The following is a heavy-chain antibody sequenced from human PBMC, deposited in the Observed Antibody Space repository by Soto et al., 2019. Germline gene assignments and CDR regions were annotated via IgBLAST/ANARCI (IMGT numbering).Heavy chain of an antibody. D-gene: IGHD3-22*01. CDR2: VSCDGKST. CDR3: CKTTSFYFDNGPLLFS. Sequence: GCPLRPSGGASGFSFNNFAMTSVRRPQGKGLEWLAAVSCDGKSTYYADSANGRFPISRDNSRYAVCLLPASLRVDDSALYYYCKTTSFYFDNGPLLFSSGHGTLLNVPS. CDR1: GFSFNNFA. V-gene: IGHV3-23*01. J-gene: IGHJ5*01.